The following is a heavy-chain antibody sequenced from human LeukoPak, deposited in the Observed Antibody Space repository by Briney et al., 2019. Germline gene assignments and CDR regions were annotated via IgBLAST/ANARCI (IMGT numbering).Heavy chain of an antibody. Sequence: GGSLRLSCAASGFTFSSYGMHLVRQAPGKGLEWVAVISYDGSNKYYADSVKGRFTISRDNSKNTLYLQMNSLRAEDTAVYYCAKEYSSGWYLSLDYWGQGTLVTVSS. D-gene: IGHD6-19*01. CDR1: GFTFSSYG. CDR3: AKEYSSGWYLSLDY. J-gene: IGHJ4*02. CDR2: ISYDGSNK. V-gene: IGHV3-30*18.